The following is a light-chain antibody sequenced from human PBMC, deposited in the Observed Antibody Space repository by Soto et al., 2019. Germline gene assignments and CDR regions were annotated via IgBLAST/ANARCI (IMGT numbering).Light chain of an antibody. V-gene: IGKV3-11*01. CDR3: QQRSTWPLFT. J-gene: IGKJ4*01. Sequence: VLTQSPATLFLSPGERATLSCRASQTVSRYLAWYQQKPGQAPRLLIYYVSNRATGIPARFSGSGSGTDYTLTISSLEPEDSAVYYCQQRSTWPLFTFGGGTKVEI. CDR1: QTVSRY. CDR2: YVS.